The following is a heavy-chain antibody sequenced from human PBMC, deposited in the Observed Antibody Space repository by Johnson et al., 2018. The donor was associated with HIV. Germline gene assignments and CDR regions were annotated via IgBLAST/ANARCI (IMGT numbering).Heavy chain of an antibody. V-gene: IGHV3-30*02. J-gene: IGHJ3*02. CDR3: ARPVAGMNDAFDI. CDR2: IRYDGSNK. CDR1: GFTFSSYG. Sequence: QVQLVESGGGVVQPGGSLRLSCVASGFTFSSYGIHWVRQAPGKGLEWVAFIRYDGSNKYYADSVKGRFTISRDNSKNTLYLQMNSLRAEDTAVYYCARPVAGMNDAFDIWGQGTMVTVSS. D-gene: IGHD6-19*01.